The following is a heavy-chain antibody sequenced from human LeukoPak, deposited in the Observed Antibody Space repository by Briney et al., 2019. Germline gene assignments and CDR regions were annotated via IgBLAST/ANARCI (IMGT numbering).Heavy chain of an antibody. CDR2: IIPIFGSA. Sequence: SVKVSCKASGYTFTSYAISWVRQAPGQGLEWMGGIIPIFGSANYAQKFQGRVTITADESTSTAYMELSSLRSEDTAVYYCAREADSGYSYGYGGDYWGQGTLVTVSS. D-gene: IGHD5-18*01. CDR1: GYTFTSYA. V-gene: IGHV1-69*13. CDR3: AREADSGYSYGYGGDY. J-gene: IGHJ4*02.